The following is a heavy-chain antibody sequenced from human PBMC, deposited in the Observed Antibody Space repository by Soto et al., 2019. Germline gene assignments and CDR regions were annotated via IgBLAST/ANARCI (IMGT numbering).Heavy chain of an antibody. V-gene: IGHV3-23*01. J-gene: IGHJ4*02. CDR3: VRDCDGSTWHGLNFFVS. D-gene: IGHD6-13*01. CDR1: GFIFSNYA. CDR2: ISPSGDAT. Sequence: GGSLRLSCATSGFIFSNYAMNWVRQAPGKGLEWVSSISPSGDATYYADSVKGQFTISRDSSKSTLYLRMNNVRGEDTALYFCVRDCDGSTWHGLNFFVSWGLGTRVTVSS.